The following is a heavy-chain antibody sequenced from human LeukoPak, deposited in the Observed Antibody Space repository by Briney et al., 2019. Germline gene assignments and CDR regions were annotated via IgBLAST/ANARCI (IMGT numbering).Heavy chain of an antibody. V-gene: IGHV4-4*07. CDR1: GGSISGYY. CDR2: IYTSGDA. J-gene: IGHJ5*02. CDR3: AREPDP. Sequence: SETLSLTCTVSGGSISGYYWGWIRQPAGKGLEWIGRIYTSGDATYNPSLKSRVTMSVGTSKNQFSLRLSSVTAADTAVYYCAREPDPWGQGTQVTVSS.